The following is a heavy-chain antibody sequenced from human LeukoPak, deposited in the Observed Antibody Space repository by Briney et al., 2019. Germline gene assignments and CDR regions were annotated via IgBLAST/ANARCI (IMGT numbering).Heavy chain of an antibody. CDR1: GFTFSNYA. D-gene: IGHD1-26*01. J-gene: IGHJ4*02. V-gene: IGHV3-23*01. Sequence: GGSLRLSCAASGFTFSNYAMSWVRQAPGKGLEWVSAISGSASSTYHADSVKGRFTISRDDAKNSLYLQMNSLRAEDTAVYYCARDSELRGQGNLVTVSS. CDR3: ARDSEL. CDR2: ISGSASST.